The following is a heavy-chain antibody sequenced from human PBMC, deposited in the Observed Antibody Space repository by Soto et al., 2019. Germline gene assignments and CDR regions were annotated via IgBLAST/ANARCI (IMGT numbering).Heavy chain of an antibody. Sequence: WVRQAPGKGLEWVSAISGSGGSTYYADSVKGRFTISRDNSKNTLYLQMNSLRAEDTAVYYCAKAWVAAMVTSYFDYWGQGTLVTVSS. CDR3: AKAWVAAMVTSYFDY. CDR2: ISGSGGST. V-gene: IGHV3-23*01. J-gene: IGHJ4*02. D-gene: IGHD5-18*01.